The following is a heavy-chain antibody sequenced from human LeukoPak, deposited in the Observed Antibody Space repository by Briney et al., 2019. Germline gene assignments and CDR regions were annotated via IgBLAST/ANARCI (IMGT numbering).Heavy chain of an antibody. V-gene: IGHV1-24*01. D-gene: IGHD7-27*01. CDR2: FDPEDGET. CDR3: ATVASWVRYQRTGVDYFDY. J-gene: IGHJ4*02. CDR1: GYTLTELS. Sequence: ASVKVSCKVSGYTLTELSIHWVRQAPGKGLEWMGGFDPEDGETIYAQKFQGRVTMTEDTSTDTAYMELSSLRSEDTAVYYCATVASWVRYQRTGVDYFDYWGQGTLVTVSS.